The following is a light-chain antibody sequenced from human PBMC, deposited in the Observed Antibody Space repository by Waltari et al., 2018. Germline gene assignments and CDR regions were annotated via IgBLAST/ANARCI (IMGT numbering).Light chain of an antibody. CDR1: QSVSRT. CDR3: QKYGTLPAT. V-gene: IGKV3-20*01. Sequence: EILLTQSPGTLSLSPGDRATLSCRASQSVSRTLAWYQQKPGQAPRTLIYDASSRATGIPDRFSGSGSGTDFSLTISRLEPEDFAVYYCQKYGTLPATFGQGTKVEIK. J-gene: IGKJ1*01. CDR2: DAS.